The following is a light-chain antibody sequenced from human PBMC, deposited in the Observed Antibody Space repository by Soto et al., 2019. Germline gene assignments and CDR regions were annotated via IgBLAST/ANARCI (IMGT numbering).Light chain of an antibody. CDR2: RDS. CDR3: QVWDSSTVV. J-gene: IGLJ2*01. V-gene: IGLV3-9*01. CDR1: NIGSKN. Sequence: SSELTQPLSVSVALGQTARITCGGNNIGSKNVHWYQQKPGQAPVLVIYRDSNRPSGIPERFSGSNSGNTATLTISRAQAGDEADYYCQVWDSSTVVLGGGTKLTVL.